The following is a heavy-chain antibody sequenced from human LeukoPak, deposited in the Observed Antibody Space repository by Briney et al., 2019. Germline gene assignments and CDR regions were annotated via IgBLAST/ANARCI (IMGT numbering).Heavy chain of an antibody. CDR1: GGTFSSYA. D-gene: IGHD3-10*01. CDR3: AVGVRSSGSYQIWGHAFDI. V-gene: IGHV1-69*13. CDR2: IIPIFSTA. J-gene: IGHJ3*02. Sequence: ASVKVSCKASGGTFSSYAISWVRQAPGQGLEWMGGIIPIFSTADYAQKFQGRVTITADESTSTAYMELSSLRSEDTAVYYCAVGVRSSGSYQIWGHAFDIWGQGTMVTVSS.